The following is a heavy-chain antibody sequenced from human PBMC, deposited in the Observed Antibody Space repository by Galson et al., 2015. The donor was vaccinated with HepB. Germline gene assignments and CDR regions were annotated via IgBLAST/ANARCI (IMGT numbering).Heavy chain of an antibody. V-gene: IGHV1-18*04. Sequence: SCKASGYTFTSYGISWVRQAPGQGLEWMGWISAYNGNTNYAQKLQGRVTMTTDTSTSTAYMELRSLRSDDTAVYYCARGGVRAAVAGRDFDYWGQGTLVTVSS. D-gene: IGHD6-19*01. J-gene: IGHJ4*02. CDR1: GYTFTSYG. CDR2: ISAYNGNT. CDR3: ARGGVRAAVAGRDFDY.